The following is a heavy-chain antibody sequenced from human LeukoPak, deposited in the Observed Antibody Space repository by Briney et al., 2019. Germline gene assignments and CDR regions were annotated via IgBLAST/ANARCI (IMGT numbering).Heavy chain of an antibody. V-gene: IGHV1-69*05. D-gene: IGHD3-22*01. CDR1: GGTFSSYA. CDR2: IIPIFGTA. J-gene: IGHJ4*02. CDR3: ATPYYYDSSGYYYFDY. Sequence: SVKVSCKASGGTFSSYAISWVRQVPGQGLEWMGGIIPIFGTANYAQKFQGRVTITTDESTSTAYMELSSLRSEDTAVYYCATPYYYDSSGYYYFDYWGQGTLVTVSS.